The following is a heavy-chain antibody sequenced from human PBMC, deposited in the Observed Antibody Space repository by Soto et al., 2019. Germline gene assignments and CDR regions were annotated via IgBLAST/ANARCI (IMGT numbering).Heavy chain of an antibody. V-gene: IGHV1-46*03. CDR2: INPSGGST. Sequence: ASVKVSCKASGYTFTSYYMHWVRQAPGQGLEWMGIINPSGGSTSYAQKYQGRVTMTRDTSTNTVYMELSSLRSEDTAVYYCARGDNRDGQHYWGQGTLVTVSS. CDR1: GYTFTSYY. J-gene: IGHJ4*02. CDR3: ARGDNRDGQHY.